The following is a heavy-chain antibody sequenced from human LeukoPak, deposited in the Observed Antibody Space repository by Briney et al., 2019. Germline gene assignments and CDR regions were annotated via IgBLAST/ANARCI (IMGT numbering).Heavy chain of an antibody. CDR1: LGSISGYF. CDR3: ARGGHSSTFDD. CDR2: IYYSGST. D-gene: IGHD6-13*01. V-gene: IGHV4-59*01. J-gene: IGHJ4*02. Sequence: SETLSLTCTVSLGSISGYFWSWIRQPPGKGLEWIGDIYYSGSTNYNPSLKSRVTISVDTSKNQCSLKLSSVTAADTAVYYCARGGHSSTFDDWGQGTLVTVSS.